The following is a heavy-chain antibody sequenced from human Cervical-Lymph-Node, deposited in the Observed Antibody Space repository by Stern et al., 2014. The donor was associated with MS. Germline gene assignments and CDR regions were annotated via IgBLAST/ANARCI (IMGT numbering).Heavy chain of an antibody. J-gene: IGHJ6*02. CDR1: GFSLSNSG. V-gene: IGHV3-30*03. CDR3: MGVGDAMHV. CDR2: MSFVGVNK. Sequence: VPLVQSGGGVVQPGRSLTLSCAASGFSLSNSGMHWVRQAPGKGLEWVAVMSFVGVNKKYGDSVKGRFSISRDMANNTLFLQMNSLRPEDTAVYYCMGVGDAMHVWGQGTTVIVSS.